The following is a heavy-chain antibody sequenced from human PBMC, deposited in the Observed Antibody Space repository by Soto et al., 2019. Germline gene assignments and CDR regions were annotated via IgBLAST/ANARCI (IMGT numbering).Heavy chain of an antibody. CDR2: IYYSGST. J-gene: IGHJ2*01. CDR1: GGSISSGDYY. CDR3: ARDAGDYYDSSGNPWYFDL. Sequence: QVQLQESGPGLVKPSQTLSLTCTVSGGSISSGDYYWSWIRQPPGKGLEWIGYIYYSGSTYYNPSLKSLITISVDTSKNQFSLKLSSVTAADTAVYYCARDAGDYYDSSGNPWYFDLWGRGTLVTVSS. V-gene: IGHV4-30-4*01. D-gene: IGHD3-22*01.